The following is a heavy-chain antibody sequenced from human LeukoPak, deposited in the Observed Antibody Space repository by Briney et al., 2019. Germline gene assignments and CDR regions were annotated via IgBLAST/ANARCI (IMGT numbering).Heavy chain of an antibody. V-gene: IGHV4-39*01. CDR2: IYYSGST. CDR1: GGSISSSSYY. Sequence: SETLSLTCTVSGGSISSSSYYWGWIRQPPGKGLEWIGSIYYSGSTYYNPSLKSRVTISVDTSKNQFSLKLSSVTAADTAVYYCARVSDFWSGYPHDYWGQGTLVTVSS. D-gene: IGHD3-3*01. CDR3: ARVSDFWSGYPHDY. J-gene: IGHJ4*02.